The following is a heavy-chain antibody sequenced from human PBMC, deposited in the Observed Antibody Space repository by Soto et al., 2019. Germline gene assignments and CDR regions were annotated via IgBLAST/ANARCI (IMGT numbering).Heavy chain of an antibody. J-gene: IGHJ2*01. CDR3: ARQDYYDSSGYYYWYFDL. D-gene: IGHD3-22*01. Sequence: GESLKISCKGSGYSFTSYWIGWVRQMPGKGLEWMGIIYPGDSDTRYSPSFQGQVTISADKSISTAYLQWSSLKASDTAMYYCARQDYYDSSGYYYWYFDLWGRGTLVTVSS. CDR1: GYSFTSYW. CDR2: IYPGDSDT. V-gene: IGHV5-51*01.